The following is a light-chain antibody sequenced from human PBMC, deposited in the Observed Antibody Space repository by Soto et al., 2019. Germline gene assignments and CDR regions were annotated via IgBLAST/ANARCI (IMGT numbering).Light chain of an antibody. J-gene: IGKJ4*01. CDR3: QQYDSLPLT. CDR2: DAS. V-gene: IGKV1-33*01. CDR1: EHINNY. Sequence: DIQMTQSPPSLSASVGDRDTITCQASEHINNYLNWYQQIPGKAPKLLIYDASNLAAGAPSRFSGSGSGTAFTFAISGLQPDDVATYYCQQYDSLPLTFGGGTKVDIK.